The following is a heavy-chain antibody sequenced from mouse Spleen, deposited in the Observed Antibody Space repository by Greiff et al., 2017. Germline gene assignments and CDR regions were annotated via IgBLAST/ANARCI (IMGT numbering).Heavy chain of an antibody. V-gene: IGHV3-6*01. D-gene: IGHD1-1*01. CDR2: ISYDGSN. CDR1: GYSITSGYY. Sequence: EVKLQESGPGLVKPSQSLSLTCSVTGYSITSGYYWNWIRQFPGNKLEWMGYISYDGSNNYNPSLKNRISITRDTSKNQFFLKLNSVTTEDTATYYCARDFYGFFAYWGQGTLVTVSA. J-gene: IGHJ3*01. CDR3: ARDFYGFFAY.